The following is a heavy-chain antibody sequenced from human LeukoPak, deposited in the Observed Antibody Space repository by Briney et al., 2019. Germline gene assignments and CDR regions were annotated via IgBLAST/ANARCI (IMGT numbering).Heavy chain of an antibody. CDR1: GFTFSSYW. V-gene: IGHV3-74*01. J-gene: IGHJ4*02. CDR2: INSDGSST. CDR3: ARGLPTYYYDSSGSNFDY. Sequence: GGSLRLSCAASGFTFSSYWMHWVRQAPGKGLVWVSRINSDGSSTSYADSVKGRFTISRDNAKNTLYLQMNSLRAEDSAGYYCARGLPTYYYDSSGSNFDYWGQGTLVTVSS. D-gene: IGHD3-22*01.